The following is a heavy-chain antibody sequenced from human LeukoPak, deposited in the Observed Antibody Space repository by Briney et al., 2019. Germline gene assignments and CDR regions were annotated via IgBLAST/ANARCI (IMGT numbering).Heavy chain of an antibody. D-gene: IGHD6-13*01. J-gene: IGHJ4*02. CDR2: IYHSGST. CDR1: GYSISSGYY. Sequence: SETLSLTCAVSGYSISSGYYWGWIRQPPGRGLEWIGSIYHSGSTYYNPSLKSRVTISVDTSKNQFSLKLSSVPAADTAVYYCARHLGSSRVFDYWGQGTLVTVSS. V-gene: IGHV4-38-2*01. CDR3: ARHLGSSRVFDY.